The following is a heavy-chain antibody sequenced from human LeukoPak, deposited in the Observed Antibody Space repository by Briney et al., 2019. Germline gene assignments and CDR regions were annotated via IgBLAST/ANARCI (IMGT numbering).Heavy chain of an antibody. Sequence: GGSLRLSCAASGFTFSGYWMTWVRQAPGKGLEWVANINHDGSETHYVDSVKGRFTISRDNAKKSLYLQMNSLRAEDTAVYYCARDFYDTSGYYYDYWGQGTLVTVSS. D-gene: IGHD3-22*01. CDR2: INHDGSET. CDR3: ARDFYDTSGYYYDY. J-gene: IGHJ4*02. V-gene: IGHV3-7*01. CDR1: GFTFSGYW.